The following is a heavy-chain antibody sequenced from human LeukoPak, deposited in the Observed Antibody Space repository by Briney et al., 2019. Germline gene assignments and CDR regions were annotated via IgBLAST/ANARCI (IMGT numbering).Heavy chain of an antibody. CDR1: GGSFSGYY. Sequence: SETLSLTCAVYGGSFSGYYWSWIRQPPGKGLEWIGEINHSGSTNYNPSLKSRVTISVDTSKNQFTLKLSSVTAADTAVYYCARGRDYDFWSGYYHYFDYWGQGTLVTVS. J-gene: IGHJ4*02. CDR3: ARGRDYDFWSGYYHYFDY. D-gene: IGHD3-3*01. V-gene: IGHV4-34*01. CDR2: INHSGST.